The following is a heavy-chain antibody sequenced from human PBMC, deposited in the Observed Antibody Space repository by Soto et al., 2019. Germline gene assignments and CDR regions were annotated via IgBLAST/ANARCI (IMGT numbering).Heavy chain of an antibody. V-gene: IGHV3-23*01. D-gene: IGHD4-17*01. CDR3: AKDYGDSYDAFDI. Sequence: GGCLGLACSASGFPFSSDAMGGVRPAPGKGLEWVSAITDDGSSKYYADSVKGRFTISRDNSKNTLYLQMNSLRAEDTAVYYCAKDYGDSYDAFDIWGQGTMVTVSS. CDR1: GFPFSSDA. CDR2: ITDDGSSK. J-gene: IGHJ3*02.